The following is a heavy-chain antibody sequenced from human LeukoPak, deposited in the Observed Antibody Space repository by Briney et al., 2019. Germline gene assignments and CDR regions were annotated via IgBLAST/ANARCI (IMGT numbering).Heavy chain of an antibody. CDR2: ISGSGGST. CDR1: GFTFSSYA. Sequence: GGSLRLSCAASGFTFSSYAMSWVRQAPGKGLEWVSAISGSGGSTYYADSVKGRFTISRDNSKNTLYLQMNSLRAEDTAVYYCAKGISGRIAAAGTWGMDVWGQGTTVTVSS. CDR3: AKGISGRIAAAGTWGMDV. V-gene: IGHV3-23*01. J-gene: IGHJ6*02. D-gene: IGHD6-13*01.